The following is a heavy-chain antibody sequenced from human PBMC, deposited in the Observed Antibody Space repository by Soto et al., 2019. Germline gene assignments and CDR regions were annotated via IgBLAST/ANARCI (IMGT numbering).Heavy chain of an antibody. CDR2: IIPIFGTA. D-gene: IGHD1-26*01. V-gene: IGHV1-69*01. CDR1: GGTFRSYS. Sequence: QVQLVQSGAEVKKPGASVKVSCKASGGTFRSYSINWVRQAPGQGLEWMGEIIPIFGTANYAQKFQGRVTITADESTSTAYMELSSLRSEDTAVYYCARDGGRHSGGLDYWGQGTLVTVSS. CDR3: ARDGGRHSGGLDY. J-gene: IGHJ4*02.